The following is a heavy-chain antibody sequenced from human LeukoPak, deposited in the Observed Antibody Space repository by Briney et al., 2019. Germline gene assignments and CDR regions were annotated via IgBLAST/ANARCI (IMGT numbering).Heavy chain of an antibody. D-gene: IGHD3-3*01. CDR3: AGALWSGPFDY. V-gene: IGHV4-59*08. CDR1: GGSISSYY. Sequence: SETLSLTCTVSGGSISSYYWSWIRQPPGKGLGWIGYIYYSGTTNYNPSLKSRVTISVDTSKNQFSLKLSSVTAADTAVYYCAGALWSGPFDYWRQGTLVTVSS. CDR2: IYYSGTT. J-gene: IGHJ4*02.